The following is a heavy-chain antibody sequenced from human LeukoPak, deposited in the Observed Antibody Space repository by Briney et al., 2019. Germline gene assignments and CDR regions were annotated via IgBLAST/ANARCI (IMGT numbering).Heavy chain of an antibody. J-gene: IGHJ3*02. D-gene: IGHD3-22*01. CDR1: GFTFSNYG. V-gene: IGHV3-30*03. Sequence: PGGSLRLSCAASGFTFSNYGMHWVRQAPGKGLEWVAVVSYDVYTKYYADSVKGRFTISRDNSKNTLFLEMNSLRPEDTAVYYCARDVVGYYDSSGYYLSASDIWGQGTMVTVSS. CDR3: ARDVVGYYDSSGYYLSASDI. CDR2: VSYDVYTK.